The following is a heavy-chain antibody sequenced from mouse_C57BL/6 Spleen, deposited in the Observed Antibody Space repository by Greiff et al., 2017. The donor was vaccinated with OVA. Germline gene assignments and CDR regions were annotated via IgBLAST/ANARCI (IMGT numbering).Heavy chain of an antibody. D-gene: IGHD1-1*01. Sequence: DVKLVESGGGLVKPGGSLKLSCAASGFTFSSYAMSWVRQTPEKRLEWVATISDGGSYTYYPDNVKGRFTISRDNAKNNLYLQMSHLKSEDTAMYYCARETTVVAKGFAYWGQGTLVTVSA. J-gene: IGHJ3*01. CDR2: ISDGGSYT. CDR1: GFTFSSYA. CDR3: ARETTVVAKGFAY. V-gene: IGHV5-4*01.